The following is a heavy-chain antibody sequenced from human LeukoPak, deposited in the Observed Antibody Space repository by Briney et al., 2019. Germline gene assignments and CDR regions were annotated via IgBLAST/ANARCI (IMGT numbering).Heavy chain of an antibody. J-gene: IGHJ4*02. CDR2: ISLYNGNT. D-gene: IGHD3-22*01. V-gene: IGHV1-18*01. CDR1: GYTFTSYG. Sequence: ASVKLSCKASGYTFTSYGISWVRQGPGQGIEWMGWISLYNGNTNYAQKLQVRVTMTTDTSTGTAYLDLRILRPNDTATYYCARNEAPYLDDSSGCFDYWGQGTLVTVSS. CDR3: ARNEAPYLDDSSGCFDY.